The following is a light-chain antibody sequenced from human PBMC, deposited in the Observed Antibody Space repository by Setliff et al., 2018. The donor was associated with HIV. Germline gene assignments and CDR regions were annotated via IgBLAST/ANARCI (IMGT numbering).Light chain of an antibody. V-gene: IGLV9-49*01. Sequence: QSALTQPPSASASLGASVTLTCTLSSGYSNYEVDWYQQSPGKGPRFVMRVGTGGIVGSKGDGIPDRFSVLGSGLNRSLTIKNIHEEDESDYHCGADHGSGSNFVYVFGTGTKVTVL. CDR3: GADHGSGSNFVYV. J-gene: IGLJ1*01. CDR1: SGYSNYE. CDR2: VGTGGIVG.